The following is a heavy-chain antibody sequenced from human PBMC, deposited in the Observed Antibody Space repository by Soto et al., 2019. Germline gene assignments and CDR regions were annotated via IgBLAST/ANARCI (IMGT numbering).Heavy chain of an antibody. V-gene: IGHV4-61*01. Sequence: LSLTCTVSGGSVSSGSYYWSWIRQPPGKGLEWIGYIYYSGSTNYNPSLKSRVTISVDTSKNQFSLKLSSVTAADTAVYYCATGGRAYYYYYGMDVWGQGTTVTVSS. CDR3: ATGGRAYYYYYGMDV. CDR1: GGSVSSGSYY. CDR2: IYYSGST. J-gene: IGHJ6*02. D-gene: IGHD3-16*01.